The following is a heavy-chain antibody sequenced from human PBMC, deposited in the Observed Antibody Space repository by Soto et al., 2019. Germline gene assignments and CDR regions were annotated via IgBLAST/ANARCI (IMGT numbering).Heavy chain of an antibody. CDR2: ISTYNGNT. D-gene: IGHD6-13*01. CDR1: GYTLTSYG. J-gene: IGHJ3*02. V-gene: IGHV1-18*01. Sequence: ASVKVSCKASGYTLTSYGISWVRQAPGHGPEWMGRISTYNGNTNYVQKLQGRVTMTTDTSSNTAYLELRSLRYDDTAVYYCARDPGYSTTWHQAFDIWGQGPMVTVSS. CDR3: ARDPGYSTTWHQAFDI.